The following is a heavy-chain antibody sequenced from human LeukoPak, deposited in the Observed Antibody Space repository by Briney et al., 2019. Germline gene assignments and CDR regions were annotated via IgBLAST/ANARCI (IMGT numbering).Heavy chain of an antibody. J-gene: IGHJ4*02. CDR1: GGTFSSYA. CDR3: ARAPMVRGVIHRGYYFDY. D-gene: IGHD3-10*01. V-gene: IGHV1-69*15. CDR2: IIPIFGTA. Sequence: SVKVSCKASGGTFSSYAISWVRQAPGQGLEWMGRIIPIFGTANYAQKFQGRVTITADESTSTAYMELSSLRSEDTAVYYCARAPMVRGVIHRGYYFDYWGQGTLVTVSS.